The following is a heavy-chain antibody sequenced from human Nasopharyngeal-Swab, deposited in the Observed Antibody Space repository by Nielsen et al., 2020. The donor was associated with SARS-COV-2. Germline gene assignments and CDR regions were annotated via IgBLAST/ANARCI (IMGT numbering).Heavy chain of an antibody. D-gene: IGHD2-15*01. Sequence: GESLKISCAASGFSLRTYWMHWVRQSPGKGLLWVSRIDKDGAITNYADSVKGRFTISRDNAKNTLYLQMNSLRADDTAVYYCARDVGGRDNYWGQGALVTVSS. J-gene: IGHJ4*02. CDR3: ARDVGGRDNY. CDR1: GFSLRTYW. V-gene: IGHV3-74*01. CDR2: IDKDGAIT.